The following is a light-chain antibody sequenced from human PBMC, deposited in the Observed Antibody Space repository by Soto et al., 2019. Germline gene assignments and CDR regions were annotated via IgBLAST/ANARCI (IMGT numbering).Light chain of an antibody. CDR2: GNS. CDR1: SSNLGAGYD. CDR3: QAFDSSLSGSV. J-gene: IGLJ2*01. Sequence: QSVLTQPPSVSGAPGQRVTISCTGSSSNLGAGYDVHWHQHLPGTATKLVMYGNSNRPSGVPDRFSGSKSGTSASLAITGLQAEDEADYYCQAFDSSLSGSVFGGGTQLTVL. V-gene: IGLV1-40*01.